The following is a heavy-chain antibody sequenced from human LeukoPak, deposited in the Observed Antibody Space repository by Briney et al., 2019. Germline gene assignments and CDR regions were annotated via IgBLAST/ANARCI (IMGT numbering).Heavy chain of an antibody. V-gene: IGHV3-23*01. CDR3: AKGGDVAVVPAAGPYYAMDV. Sequence: PGGSLRLSSVASGFTLSSYTINWVRRAPGKGLEWVSVISRRGDTKYYADSVKGRFTISRDNSKNTVFLQMNSLSADDTATYYCAKGGDVAVVPAAGPYYAMDVWGQGTTVTVSS. D-gene: IGHD2-2*01. CDR2: ISRRGDTK. CDR1: GFTLSSYT. J-gene: IGHJ6*02.